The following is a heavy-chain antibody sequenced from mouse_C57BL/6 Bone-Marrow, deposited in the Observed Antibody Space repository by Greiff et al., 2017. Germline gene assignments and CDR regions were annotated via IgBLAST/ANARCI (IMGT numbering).Heavy chain of an antibody. CDR1: GFSFSSYA. Sequence: EVQLVESGEGLVKPGGSLKLSCAVSGFSFSSYALSWVRQTPEKRLVWVAYISSGGDYIYYADTVKGRFTISRDNARNTLYLQMSSLKSEDTAMYYCTRGRLRYYFDYWGQGTTRTVSS. CDR3: TRGRLRYYFDY. D-gene: IGHD1-1*01. CDR2: ISSGGDYI. V-gene: IGHV5-9-1*02. J-gene: IGHJ2*01.